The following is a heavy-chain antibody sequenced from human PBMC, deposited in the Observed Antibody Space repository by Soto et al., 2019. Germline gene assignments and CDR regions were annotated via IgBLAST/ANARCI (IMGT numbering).Heavy chain of an antibody. J-gene: IGHJ4*02. D-gene: IGHD6-19*01. CDR1: GFTFSSYA. V-gene: IGHV3-30-3*01. CDR2: ISYDGSNK. CDR3: VRGFGRGAVAAYYFDY. Sequence: GGSLRLSCAASGFTFSSYAMHWVRQAPGKGLEWVAVISYDGSNKYYADSVKGRFTISRDNSKNTLYLQMNSLRAEDTAVYYCVRGFGRGAVAAYYFDYWGQGTLVTVSS.